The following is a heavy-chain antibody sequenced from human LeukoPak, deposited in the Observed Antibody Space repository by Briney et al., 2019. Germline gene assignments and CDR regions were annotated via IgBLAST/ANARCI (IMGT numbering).Heavy chain of an antibody. Sequence: PSETLSLTCTISGGSISSSSYYWGWIRQPPGKGLEWIGSIYYSGSTYYNPSLGSRVTISVDTSKNQFSLKLSSVTAADTAVYYCARPFDGLFDYWGQGTLVTVSS. J-gene: IGHJ4*02. CDR3: ARPFDGLFDY. D-gene: IGHD3-9*01. V-gene: IGHV4-39*01. CDR1: GGSISSSSYY. CDR2: IYYSGST.